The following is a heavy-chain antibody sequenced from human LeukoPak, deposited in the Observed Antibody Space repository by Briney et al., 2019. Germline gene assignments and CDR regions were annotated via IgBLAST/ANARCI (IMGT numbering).Heavy chain of an antibody. V-gene: IGHV3-7*01. CDR3: AMSLGDSVWGSYDLRY. Sequence: GGSLRLSCAASGFTFSSYWMSWVRQAPGKGLEWVANIKQDGSEKYYVDSVKGRFTISRDNAKNSLYLQMNSLRAEDTAVYYCAMSLGDSVWGSYDLRYWGQGTLVTVSS. CDR1: GFTFSSYW. D-gene: IGHD3-16*01. CDR2: IKQDGSEK. J-gene: IGHJ4*02.